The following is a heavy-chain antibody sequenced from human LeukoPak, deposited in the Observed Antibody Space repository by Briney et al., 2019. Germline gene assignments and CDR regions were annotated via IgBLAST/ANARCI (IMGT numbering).Heavy chain of an antibody. CDR1: CYTFSRYG. CDR2: ISAYNGNT. J-gene: IGHJ4*02. V-gene: IGHV1-18*01. CDR3: ARALLRFLEWSIDY. Sequence: ASGKVSCQGSCYTFSRYGFSWVRPAPGQGVEWIGWISAYNGNTNYAQKLQGRVTMTTDTSTSTAYMELRSLRSDDTAVYYCARALLRFLEWSIDYWGQGTLVTVSS. D-gene: IGHD3-3*01.